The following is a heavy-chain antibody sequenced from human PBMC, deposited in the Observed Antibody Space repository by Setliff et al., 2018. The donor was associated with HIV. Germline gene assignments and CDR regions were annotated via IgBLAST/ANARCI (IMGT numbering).Heavy chain of an antibody. CDR1: GVTFSSYG. CDR3: AKAGGSGWFAMNL. D-gene: IGHD6-19*01. J-gene: IGHJ5*02. Sequence: GGSLRLSCVASGVTFSSYGMSWVRQAPGKGLEWVSSISGSIGDTFYVDSVRGHLIISRDNSKNTLYLQMTDLRAEDTAVYYCAKAGGSGWFAMNLWGQGTLVTVSS. V-gene: IGHV3-23*01. CDR2: ISGSIGDT.